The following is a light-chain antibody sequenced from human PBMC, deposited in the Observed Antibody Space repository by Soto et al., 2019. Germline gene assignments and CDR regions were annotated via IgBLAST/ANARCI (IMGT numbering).Light chain of an antibody. V-gene: IGKV4-1*01. CDR1: QSVLYSSNNKNY. CDR3: QQYYRTPIT. Sequence: DIVMTQSPDSFTVSLGERATINCRSSQSVLYSSNNKNYLAWYQHKPGQPPKLLIYWASTRDSGVPDRFSGSGSGTDFTLTISSLQAEDVAVYSCQQYYRTPITFGGGTKVDIK. CDR2: WAS. J-gene: IGKJ4*01.